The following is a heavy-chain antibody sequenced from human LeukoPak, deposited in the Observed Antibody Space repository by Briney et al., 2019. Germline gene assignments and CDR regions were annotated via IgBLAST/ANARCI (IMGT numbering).Heavy chain of an antibody. V-gene: IGHV3-23*01. D-gene: IGHD3-10*01. J-gene: IGHJ4*02. Sequence: GGSLRLSCAASGFTFSKYGMSWVRQAPGKGLDWVSGISGSGGNTDYADSVKGRFTISRDNSKNTLYLQMNSPTAEDTAVYYCAKGMGFGESSFDYWGQGTLVTVSS. CDR1: GFTFSKYG. CDR3: AKGMGFGESSFDY. CDR2: ISGSGGNT.